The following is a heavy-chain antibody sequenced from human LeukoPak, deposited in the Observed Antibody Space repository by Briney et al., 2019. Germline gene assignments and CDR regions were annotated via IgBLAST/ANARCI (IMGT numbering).Heavy chain of an antibody. Sequence: GGSLRLSCAASGFTFNNYWMSWVRQAPGKGLEGVANIKQDGSGLYYVESVKGRLTISRDNAKNSLYLRMTSLRAEDTAVYYCARDPGRTGFDYWGQGTLVTVSS. J-gene: IGHJ4*02. CDR3: ARDPGRTGFDY. CDR2: IKQDGSGL. D-gene: IGHD1/OR15-1a*01. CDR1: GFTFNNYW. V-gene: IGHV3-7*03.